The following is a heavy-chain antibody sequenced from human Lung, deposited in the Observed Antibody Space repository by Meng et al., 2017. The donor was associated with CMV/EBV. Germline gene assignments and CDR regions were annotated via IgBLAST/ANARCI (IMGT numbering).Heavy chain of an antibody. J-gene: IGHJ6*02. CDR3: ARDGFLNGPNYYYYNGVDV. Sequence: ASXXVSXKASVHSFIDYDIHWVRRAPGQGLEWMGRINSYGGGTNYAQQFRGRVTMTRDTSNDTAYMELSRLTSDDTAVYYCARDGFLNGPNYYYYNGVDVWGLGTTVTVSS. CDR2: INSYGGGT. D-gene: IGHD2-2*03. V-gene: IGHV1-2*06. CDR1: VHSFIDYD.